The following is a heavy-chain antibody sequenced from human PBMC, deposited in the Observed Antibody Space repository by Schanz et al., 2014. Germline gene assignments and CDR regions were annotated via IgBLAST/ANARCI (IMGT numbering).Heavy chain of an antibody. Sequence: QDHLLQSGAAVKKPGSSVRFSCKASGGTLDTYKIAWVRQVPGQGLEWMGRIIPFLAVSNYAQDFQGRVTFTADRATSTVHMDLRSLRSEDTGLYYCARAGRGYAYPMNSYPMDVWGQGKTVIVS. CDR3: ARAGRGYAYPMNSYPMDV. CDR1: GGTLDTYK. V-gene: IGHV1-69*02. D-gene: IGHD3-16*01. CDR2: IIPFLAVS. J-gene: IGHJ6*02.